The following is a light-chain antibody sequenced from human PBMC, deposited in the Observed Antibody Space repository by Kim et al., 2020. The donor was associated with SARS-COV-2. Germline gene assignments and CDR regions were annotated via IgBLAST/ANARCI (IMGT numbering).Light chain of an antibody. CDR2: AAT. CDR1: QDLNTY. Sequence: DSQMTQSPSSLSASVGDRVTITCRTSQDLNTYMNWYQQKPGKAPKLLIYAATSLQDGVPSRFSGNTSGTYFTLTINSLQPDDFATYYCKQSYDTPIFGQGTRLEIK. J-gene: IGKJ5*01. CDR3: KQSYDTPI. V-gene: IGKV1-39*01.